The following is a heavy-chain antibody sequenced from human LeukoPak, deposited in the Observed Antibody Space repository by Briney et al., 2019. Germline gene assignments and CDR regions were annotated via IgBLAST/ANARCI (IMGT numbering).Heavy chain of an antibody. CDR2: ISSSSSYI. V-gene: IGHV3-21*01. D-gene: IGHD6-13*01. CDR1: GFTFSSYS. CDR3: ARAELAAAATGVDY. Sequence: PGGSLRLSCAASGFTFSSYSMNWVRQAPGKGLEWVSSISSSSSYIYYADSVMGRFTISRDNAKNSLYLQMNSLRAEDTAVYYCARAELAAAATGVDYWGQGTLVTVSS. J-gene: IGHJ4*02.